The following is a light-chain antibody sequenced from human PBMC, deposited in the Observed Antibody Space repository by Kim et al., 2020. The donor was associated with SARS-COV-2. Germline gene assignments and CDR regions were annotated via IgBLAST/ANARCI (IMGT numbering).Light chain of an antibody. J-gene: IGLJ2*01. Sequence: PGRAPILVLYRDKERPSWIPERFSGSRSGTTVTLTISGVQAEDEAYYFCQSADISGTSWIFGGGTQLTVL. V-gene: IGLV3-25*03. CDR3: QSADISGTSWI. CDR2: RDK.